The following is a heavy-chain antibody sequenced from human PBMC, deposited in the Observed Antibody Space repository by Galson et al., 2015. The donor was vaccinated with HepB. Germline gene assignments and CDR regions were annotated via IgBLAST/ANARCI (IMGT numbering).Heavy chain of an antibody. CDR3: ARFFREDYVWGGYRYSDF. V-gene: IGHV3-7*01. Sequence: SLRLSCAASGFTFSIYWMTWVRQAPGKGLEWVADMTPDGSEKYYVDSVKGRFTISRDNGNNSLYLHRPSLRAEDPAVYYCARFFREDYVWGGYRYSDFWGQGILVTVSS. CDR2: MTPDGSEK. D-gene: IGHD3-16*02. J-gene: IGHJ4*02. CDR1: GFTFSIYW.